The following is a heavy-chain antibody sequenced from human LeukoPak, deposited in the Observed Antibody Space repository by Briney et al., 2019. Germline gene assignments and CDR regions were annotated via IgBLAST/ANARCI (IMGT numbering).Heavy chain of an antibody. D-gene: IGHD3-10*01. CDR1: GGSFSGYY. CDR2: INHSGST. CDR3: ARMVGGSGSPVDY. J-gene: IGHJ4*02. V-gene: IGHV4-34*01. Sequence: SETLSLTCAVYGGSFSGYYWSWIRQPPGKGLEWIGEINHSGSTNYNPSLKSRVTISVDTSKNQFSLKLSSVTAADTAVYYCARMVGGSGSPVDYWGQGTLVTVSS.